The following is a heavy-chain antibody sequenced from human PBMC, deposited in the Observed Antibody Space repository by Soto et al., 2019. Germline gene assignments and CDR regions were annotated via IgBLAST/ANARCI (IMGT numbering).Heavy chain of an antibody. CDR3: ARAYSSSSPRWGY. J-gene: IGHJ4*02. Sequence: GGSLRLSCAASGFTFSSYSMNWVRQAPGKGLEWVSSISSSSSYIYYADSVRGRFTISRDNAKNSLYLQMNILRAEDTAVYYCARAYSSSSPRWGYRGQGTLVTVSS. CDR1: GFTFSSYS. CDR2: ISSSSSYI. V-gene: IGHV3-21*01. D-gene: IGHD6-6*01.